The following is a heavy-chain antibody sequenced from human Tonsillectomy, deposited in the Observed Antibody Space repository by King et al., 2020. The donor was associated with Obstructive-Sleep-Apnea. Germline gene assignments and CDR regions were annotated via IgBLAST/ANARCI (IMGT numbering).Heavy chain of an antibody. CDR2: IRYDGSNK. J-gene: IGHJ4*02. D-gene: IGHD4-23*01. CDR1: GFTFSSYG. Sequence: QVQLVESGGGVVQPGGSLRLSCAVSGFTFSSYGMPWVRQAPGKGLEWVAFIRYDGSNKYYADSVKGRFTISSDNSKSTLYLQMNSLRAEDTAVYYCAKDVRTTVVTWSWHFDYWGQGTLVTVPS. V-gene: IGHV3-30*02. CDR3: AKDVRTTVVTWSWHFDY.